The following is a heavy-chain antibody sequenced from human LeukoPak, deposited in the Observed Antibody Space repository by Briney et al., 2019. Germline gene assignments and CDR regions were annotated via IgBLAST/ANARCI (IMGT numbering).Heavy chain of an antibody. CDR2: ISYDGSNK. J-gene: IGHJ4*02. V-gene: IGHV3-30-3*01. Sequence: GGSLRLSWAASGFTFSSYAMHWVRQAPGKGLEWVAVISYDGSNKYYADSVKGRFTISRDNSKNTLYLQMNSLRAEDTAVYYCASIAAAVNYWGQGTLVTVSS. CDR3: ASIAAAVNY. D-gene: IGHD6-13*01. CDR1: GFTFSSYA.